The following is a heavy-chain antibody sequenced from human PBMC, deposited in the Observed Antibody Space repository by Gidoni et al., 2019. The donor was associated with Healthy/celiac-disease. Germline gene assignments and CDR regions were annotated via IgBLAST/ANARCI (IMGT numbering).Heavy chain of an antibody. J-gene: IGHJ4*02. Sequence: EVQLVASGGGLVQPGGSLRLSCQASGFTFSRYWMHWFRQAPGKGLVWVSRINSDGSSTSYADSVKGRFTISRDNAKNTLYLQMNSLRAEDTAVYYCARDIGYSSGWYGGNPDYWGQGTLVTVSS. CDR3: ARDIGYSSGWYGGNPDY. V-gene: IGHV3-74*01. D-gene: IGHD6-19*01. CDR1: GFTFSRYW. CDR2: INSDGSST.